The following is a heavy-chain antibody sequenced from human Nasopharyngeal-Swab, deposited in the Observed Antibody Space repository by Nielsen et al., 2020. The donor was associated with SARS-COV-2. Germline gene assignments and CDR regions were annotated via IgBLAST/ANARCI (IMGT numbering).Heavy chain of an antibody. Sequence: GGSLTLSCAASGFIFSDSAIHWVRQAYGKGLEWVGRIRSKGNSYATEYAASVEGRFTISRDDSKNTAYLQMNSLITEDTAVYYCTRCGGSCYTGKDYWGQGTLVTVSS. CDR1: GFIFSDSA. D-gene: IGHD2-15*01. CDR3: TRCGGSCYTGKDY. J-gene: IGHJ4*02. CDR2: IRSKGNSYAT. V-gene: IGHV3-73*01.